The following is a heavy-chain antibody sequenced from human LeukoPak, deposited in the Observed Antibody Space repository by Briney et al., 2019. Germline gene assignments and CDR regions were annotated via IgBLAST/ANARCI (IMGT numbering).Heavy chain of an antibody. J-gene: IGHJ6*03. CDR1: GFTVSSNY. D-gene: IGHD3-10*01. CDR2: IYSGGST. V-gene: IGHV3-53*01. Sequence: GGSLRLSCAASGFTVSSNYMSWVRQAPGKGLEWVSVIYSGGSTYYADSVKGRFTISRDNSKNTLYLQMNSLRAEDTAVYYCARSGRGVDSFYFYMDVWGKGTTVTVSS. CDR3: ARSGRGVDSFYFYMDV.